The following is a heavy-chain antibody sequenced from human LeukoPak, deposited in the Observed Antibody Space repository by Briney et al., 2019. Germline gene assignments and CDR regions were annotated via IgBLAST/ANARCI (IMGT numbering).Heavy chain of an antibody. Sequence: SETLSLTCTVSGGSISSYYWSWIRQPPGKGLEWIGYIYYSGSTNYNPSLKSRVTISVDTSKNQFSLKLSSVTAADTAVYYCAGQATYSYGSASVGYWGQGTLVTVSS. CDR3: AGQATYSYGSASVGY. CDR1: GGSISSYY. J-gene: IGHJ4*02. CDR2: IYYSGST. D-gene: IGHD5-18*01. V-gene: IGHV4-59*01.